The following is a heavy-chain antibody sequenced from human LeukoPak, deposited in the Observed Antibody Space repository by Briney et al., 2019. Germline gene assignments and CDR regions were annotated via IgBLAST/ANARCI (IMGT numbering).Heavy chain of an antibody. V-gene: IGHV3-7*01. J-gene: IGHJ5*02. Sequence: PGGSLRLSCSASGFTFSTYWMSWVRQAPGKGLEWVANIKEDGSEKNYADSVKGRFTISRDNAKNSLYLQMNSLRAEDTAVYYCVKDQSYYDILTGYGGYWFDPWGQGTLVTVSS. CDR2: IKEDGSEK. CDR3: VKDQSYYDILTGYGGYWFDP. D-gene: IGHD3-9*01. CDR1: GFTFSTYW.